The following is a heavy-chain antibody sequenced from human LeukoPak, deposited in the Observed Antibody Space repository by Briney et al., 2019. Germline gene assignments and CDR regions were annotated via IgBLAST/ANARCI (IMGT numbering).Heavy chain of an antibody. CDR2: IIPIFGTA. Sequence: SVKISCKASGGTFSSNAIIWVRHPPGQGLQWMGGIIPIFGTANYAQTFQGRVTITADESTSTAYMELSSLRSEDTAVYYCARAPLLAAAGTRGFDYWGQGTLVTVSS. D-gene: IGHD6-13*01. V-gene: IGHV1-69*13. J-gene: IGHJ4*02. CDR1: GGTFSSNA. CDR3: ARAPLLAAAGTRGFDY.